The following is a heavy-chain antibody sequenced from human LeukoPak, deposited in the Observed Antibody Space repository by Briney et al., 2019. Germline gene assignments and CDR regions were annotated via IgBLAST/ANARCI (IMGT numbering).Heavy chain of an antibody. CDR2: FDPEDGET. CDR1: GYTLTELS. Sequence: ASVKVSCKVSGYTLTELSMHWVRQAPGKGLEWMGGFDPEDGETIYAQKFQGRVTMTEDTSTDTAYMELSSLRSEDTAVYYCATYCSSTSCSLFDYWAREPWSPSPQ. V-gene: IGHV1-24*01. CDR3: ATYCSSTSCSLFDY. D-gene: IGHD2-2*01. J-gene: IGHJ4*02.